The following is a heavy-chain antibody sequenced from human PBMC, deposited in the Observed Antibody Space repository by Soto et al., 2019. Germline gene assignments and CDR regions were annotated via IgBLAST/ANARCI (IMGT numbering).Heavy chain of an antibody. CDR3: ARAGGYYDSSGYLDYYYGMDV. CDR1: GYTFTSYA. D-gene: IGHD3-22*01. J-gene: IGHJ6*02. Sequence: ASVKVSCKASGYTFTSYAMHWVRQAPGQRLEWMGWINAGNGNTKYSQKFQGRVTITRDTSASTACMELSSLRSEDTAVYYCARAGGYYDSSGYLDYYYGMDVWGQGTTVTVSS. V-gene: IGHV1-3*01. CDR2: INAGNGNT.